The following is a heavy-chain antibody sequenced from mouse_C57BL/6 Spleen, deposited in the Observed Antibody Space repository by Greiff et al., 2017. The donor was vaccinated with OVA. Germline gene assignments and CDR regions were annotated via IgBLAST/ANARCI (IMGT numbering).Heavy chain of an antibody. V-gene: IGHV1-19*01. D-gene: IGHD2-5*01. CDR1: GYTFTDYY. Sequence: EVQLQQSGPVLVKPGASVKMSCKASGYTFTDYYMNWVKQSHGKSLEWIGVINPYNGGTSYNQKFKGKATLTVDKSSSTAYMELNSLTSEDSAVYYCARRAYYSNYGGLYFDYWGQGTTLTVSS. CDR2: INPYNGGT. CDR3: ARRAYYSNYGGLYFDY. J-gene: IGHJ2*01.